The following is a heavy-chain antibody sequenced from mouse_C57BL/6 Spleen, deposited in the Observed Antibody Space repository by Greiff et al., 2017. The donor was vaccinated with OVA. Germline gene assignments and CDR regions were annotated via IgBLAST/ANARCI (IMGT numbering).Heavy chain of an antibody. CDR1: GYTFTDYY. J-gene: IGHJ1*03. Sequence: VQLQQSGPELVKPGASVKISCKASGYTFTDYYMNWVKQSHGKSLEWIGDINPNNGGTRYNQKFKGKATLTVDTSSSTAYMELRSLTSEDSAIYYCANYYSSVGAGKDDVWGTGTTVTVSS. CDR3: ANYYSSVGAGKDDV. CDR2: INPNNGGT. V-gene: IGHV1-26*01. D-gene: IGHD1-1*01.